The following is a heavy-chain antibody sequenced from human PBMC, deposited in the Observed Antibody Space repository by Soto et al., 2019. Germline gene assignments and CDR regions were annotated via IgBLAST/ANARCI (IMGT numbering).Heavy chain of an antibody. CDR3: ARHVGLYGSGGSCYNYSGMDV. J-gene: IGHJ6*02. CDR2: IYYSGST. D-gene: IGHD2-15*01. V-gene: IGHV4-59*01. Sequence: SETLSLTCTVSGGSISSYYWSWIRQPPGKGLEWIGYIYYSGSTNYNPSLKSRVTISVDTSKNQFSLKLSSVTAADTAVYYCARHVGLYGSGGSCYNYSGMDVWGQGTTVTVSS. CDR1: GGSISSYY.